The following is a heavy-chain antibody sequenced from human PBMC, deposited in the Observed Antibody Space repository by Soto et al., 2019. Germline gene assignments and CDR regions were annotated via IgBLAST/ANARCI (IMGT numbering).Heavy chain of an antibody. CDR1: GVSVTSKNW. CDR3: AREVSEGHLTFKYKFYGLDV. CDR2: IYYGGSI. Sequence: QVQLQESGPGLVKPSGTLSLTCSVSGVSVTSKNWWTWVRQSPGKGLEGIGEIYYGGSINYNPSLKNRATISVDKSKNHFSLNLTSMTAADTAMYFCAREVSEGHLTFKYKFYGLDVWGQGTTVTVSS. V-gene: IGHV4-4*02. D-gene: IGHD3-9*01. J-gene: IGHJ6*02.